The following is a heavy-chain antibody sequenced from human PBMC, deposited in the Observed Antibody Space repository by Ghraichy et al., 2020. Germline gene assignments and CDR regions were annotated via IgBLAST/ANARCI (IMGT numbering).Heavy chain of an antibody. CDR3: AREGGWQQLAYFDY. V-gene: IGHV3-21*01. CDR1: GFTFSSYS. CDR2: ISTSNTYI. J-gene: IGHJ4*02. D-gene: IGHD6-13*01. Sequence: GGSLRLSCAASGFTFSSYSMNWVRQAPGKGLEWVSSISTSNTYIYYADSVKGRFTISRDNAKNSLFLQMNSLRAEDTAVYYCAREGGWQQLAYFDYWGQGTLVTVSS.